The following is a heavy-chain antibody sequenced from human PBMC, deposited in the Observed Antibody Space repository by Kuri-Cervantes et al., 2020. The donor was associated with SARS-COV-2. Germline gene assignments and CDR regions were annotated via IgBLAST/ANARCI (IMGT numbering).Heavy chain of an antibody. CDR3: GRQASDWHIDY. D-gene: IGHD3-9*01. Sequence: GSLRLSCSVSGGSISSCGHYWGWVRQPPGKGLEWIGSIYFSGSTYYTPSLKSRVTISVDTSKNQFSLKLTSVTATDTAVYYCGRQASDWHIDYWGQGTLVTVSS. CDR1: GGSISSCGHY. CDR2: IYFSGST. J-gene: IGHJ4*02. V-gene: IGHV4-39*01.